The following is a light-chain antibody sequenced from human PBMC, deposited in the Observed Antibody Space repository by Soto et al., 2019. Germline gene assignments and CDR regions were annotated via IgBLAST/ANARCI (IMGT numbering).Light chain of an antibody. CDR1: QSVSSN. J-gene: IGKJ1*01. CDR3: QQYNNWPPWT. Sequence: EVVLTLTAATLSVSTRERAALSCMASQSVSSNLAWYQQKPGQAPRLLIYGASTRATGIPARFSGSGSGTEFTLTISSLQSEDFAVYYCQQYNNWPPWTFGQGTKVDI. V-gene: IGKV3-15*01. CDR2: GAS.